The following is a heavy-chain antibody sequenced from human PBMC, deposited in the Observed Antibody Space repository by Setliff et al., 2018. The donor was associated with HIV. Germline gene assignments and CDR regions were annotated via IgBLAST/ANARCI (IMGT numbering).Heavy chain of an antibody. V-gene: IGHV4-4*07. CDR3: ARHSGLGGYYSPFDY. CDR1: GGSISSYY. D-gene: IGHD3-22*01. Sequence: PSETLSLTCTVSGGSISSYYWSWIRQPAGKGLEWIGRIYTSGSTNYNPSLKSRVTMSVDTSKNQFSLKLSSVTAADTTVYYCARHSGLGGYYSPFDYWGPGTLVTVSS. CDR2: IYTSGST. J-gene: IGHJ4*02.